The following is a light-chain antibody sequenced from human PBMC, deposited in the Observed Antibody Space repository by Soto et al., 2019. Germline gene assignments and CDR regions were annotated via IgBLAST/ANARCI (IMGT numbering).Light chain of an antibody. CDR2: GAS. J-gene: IGKJ4*02. V-gene: IGKV3-15*01. CDR1: QSVGST. CDR3: QQYSPSLA. Sequence: EILMTQSPATLSVSPGERVILSCRASQSVGSTLAWYQQKPGQAPRLLIRGASTRATGVPARFSGSGSGTAFTLTLSSLQSEDFAGYYCQQYSPSLAFGGGTTLEIK.